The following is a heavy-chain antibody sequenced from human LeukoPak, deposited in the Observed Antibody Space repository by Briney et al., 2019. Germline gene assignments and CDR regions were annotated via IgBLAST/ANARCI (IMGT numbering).Heavy chain of an antibody. CDR1: GGSISSYY. D-gene: IGHD2-21*02. CDR3: AESHDCGGDCYIAN. Sequence: PSETLSLTCTVSGGSISSYYWSWIRQPPGKGLEWIGYIYYSGSTNYNPSLKSRVTISVDTSKNQFSLKLSSVTAADTAVYYCAESHDCGGDCYIANWGQGTLVTVSS. V-gene: IGHV4-59*01. J-gene: IGHJ4*02. CDR2: IYYSGST.